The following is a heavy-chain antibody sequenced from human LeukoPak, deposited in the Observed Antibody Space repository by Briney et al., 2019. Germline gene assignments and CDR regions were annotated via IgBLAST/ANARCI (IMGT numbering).Heavy chain of an antibody. CDR1: GGSISSNNW. D-gene: IGHD5-18*01. CDR3: ARDRGGYTYSHDY. CDR2: IYHDGST. V-gene: IGHV4-4*03. Sequence: PPETLSLTCAVSGGSISSNNWWSWVRPSPEKGLEWIGEIYHDGSTNYNPSLKSRVTISMDKSKNQLSLKLNFVTAADTAVYYCARDRGGYTYSHDYWGQGTLVTVSS. J-gene: IGHJ4*02.